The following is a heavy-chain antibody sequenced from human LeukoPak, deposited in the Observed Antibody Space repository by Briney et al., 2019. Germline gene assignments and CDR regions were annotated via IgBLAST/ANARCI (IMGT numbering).Heavy chain of an antibody. J-gene: IGHJ4*02. D-gene: IGHD5-12*01. CDR3: ARMARGSHTDY. CDR2: ISSSSSTM. V-gene: IGHV3-48*01. Sequence: GGSLRLSCAASGFTFSSYSMNWVRQAPGKGLEWVSYISSSSSTMYYADSVKGRFTISRDNAKNSLYLQMNSLRAEDTAVYYCARMARGSHTDYWGQGTLVTVSS. CDR1: GFTFSSYS.